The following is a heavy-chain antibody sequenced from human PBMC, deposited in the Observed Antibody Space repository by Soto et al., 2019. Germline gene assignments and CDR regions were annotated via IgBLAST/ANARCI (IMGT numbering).Heavy chain of an antibody. CDR1: SVSISSNNW. CDR3: ASNRDYIWFDP. J-gene: IGHJ5*02. Sequence: SETLSLTCTVSSVSISSNNWWHWVRQPPGKGLQWIGEIYHSGFTNYNPSLKSRVILSLDKSKNQVSLKLSSVTAADTAVYYCASNRDYIWFDPWGQGTLVTVSS. V-gene: IGHV4-4*02. CDR2: IYHSGFT. D-gene: IGHD4-17*01.